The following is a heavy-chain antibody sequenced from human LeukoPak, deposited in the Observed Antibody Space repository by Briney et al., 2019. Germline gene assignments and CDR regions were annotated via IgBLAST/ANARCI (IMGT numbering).Heavy chain of an antibody. V-gene: IGHV3-48*02. CDR3: ARIRSGYFDS. Sequence: PGGSLRLSCAAFGFTFSTYPMNWVRQAPGKGLEWVSYVSSDTSTIYYADSVKGRFTISRDNAKNSLYLQMNSLRDEDTAVYYCARIRSGYFDSWGQGTLVTVSS. J-gene: IGHJ4*02. CDR2: VSSDTSTI. D-gene: IGHD1-26*01. CDR1: GFTFSTYP.